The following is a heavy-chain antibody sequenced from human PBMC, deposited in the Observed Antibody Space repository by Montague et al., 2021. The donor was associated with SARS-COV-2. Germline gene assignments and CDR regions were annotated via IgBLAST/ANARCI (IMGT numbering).Heavy chain of an antibody. D-gene: IGHD3-3*01. CDR1: AGPISSYY. Sequence: SETLSLTCTVSAGPISSYYRSWMRRPAGKGLEWIGRIYSSATEIINYSPFLSSRVTMSIDTSKKQFSLHLTSVTAADTAVYYCAGEVVTLDSWSNPFRADYFDLWGQGTLVTVSS. J-gene: IGHJ4*02. CDR2: IYSSATEII. V-gene: IGHV4-4*07. CDR3: AGEVVTLDSWSNPFRADYFDL.